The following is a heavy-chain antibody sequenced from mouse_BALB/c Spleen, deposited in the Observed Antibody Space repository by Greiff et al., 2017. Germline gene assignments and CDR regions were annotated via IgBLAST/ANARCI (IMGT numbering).Heavy chain of an antibody. CDR3: ATFYRFYAMDY. J-gene: IGHJ4*01. CDR1: GFSLTSYG. CDR2: IWAGGST. V-gene: IGHV2-9*02. Sequence: QVQLKESGPGLVAPSQSLSITCTVSGFSLTSYGVHWVRQPPGKGLEWLGVIWAGGSTNYNSALMSRLSISKDNSKSQVFLKMNSLQTDDTAMYYCATFYRFYAMDYWGQGTSVTVSS. D-gene: IGHD2-14*01.